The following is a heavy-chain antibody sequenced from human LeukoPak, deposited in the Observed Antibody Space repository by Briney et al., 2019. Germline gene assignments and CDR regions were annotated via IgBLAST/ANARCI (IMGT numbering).Heavy chain of an antibody. CDR3: AREGMSAAAGGKGANNWFDP. Sequence: SETLSLTCTVSGGSISSYYWSWIRQPPGKGLEWIGYIYYSGSTNYNPSLKNRVTISVDTSKNQFSLKLSSVTAADTAVYYCAREGMSAAAGGKGANNWFDPWGQGTLVTVSS. V-gene: IGHV4-59*01. D-gene: IGHD6-13*01. CDR1: GGSISSYY. CDR2: IYYSGST. J-gene: IGHJ5*02.